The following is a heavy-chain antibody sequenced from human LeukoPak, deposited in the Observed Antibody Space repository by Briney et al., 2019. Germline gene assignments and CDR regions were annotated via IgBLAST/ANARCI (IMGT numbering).Heavy chain of an antibody. D-gene: IGHD2-2*01. CDR1: GGSISSGGYY. Sequence: PSETLSLTCTVSGGSISSGGYYWSWIRQHPGKGLECIGYIYYSGSTYYNPSLKSRVTISVDTSKNQFSLKLSSVTAADTAVYCCARGSRCSSTSCSYYYYYGMDVWGQGTTVTVSS. CDR3: ARGSRCSSTSCSYYYYYGMDV. V-gene: IGHV4-31*03. CDR2: IYYSGST. J-gene: IGHJ6*02.